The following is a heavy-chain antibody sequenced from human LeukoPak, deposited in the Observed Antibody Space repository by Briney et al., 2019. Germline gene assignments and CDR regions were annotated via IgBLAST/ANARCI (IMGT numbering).Heavy chain of an antibody. CDR2: IYYSGST. D-gene: IGHD3-10*01. J-gene: IGHJ3*02. Sequence: PSETLSLTCSVSGYSVSSGFYWGWIRQPPVKGLEWIGYIYYSGSTNYNPSLKSRVTISLDTSRNQFSLKLNSVTAADTAVYYCAKSNGYGLVDIWGQGTMVTVSS. V-gene: IGHV4-61*01. CDR1: GYSVSSGFY. CDR3: AKSNGYGLVDI.